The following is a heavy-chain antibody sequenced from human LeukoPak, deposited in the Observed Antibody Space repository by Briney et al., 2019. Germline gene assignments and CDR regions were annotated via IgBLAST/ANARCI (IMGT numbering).Heavy chain of an antibody. Sequence: QTGGSLRLSCAASGFTFDDYTMHWVRQAPGVGLEWVSAIDGGGGRTWHADSVRGRFTISRDNSKNTLFMQMNSLRAEDTAVYYCAKDFYDSSGSRYDYWGQGTLVTVSS. V-gene: IGHV3-23*01. CDR1: GFTFDDYT. J-gene: IGHJ4*02. CDR2: IDGGGGRT. CDR3: AKDFYDSSGSRYDY. D-gene: IGHD3-22*01.